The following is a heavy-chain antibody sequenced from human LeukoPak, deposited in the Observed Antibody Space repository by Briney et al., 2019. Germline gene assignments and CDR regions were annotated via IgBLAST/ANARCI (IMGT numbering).Heavy chain of an antibody. CDR3: AREEAGDYFDY. CDR2: IIPILGIA. CDR1: GGTFSSYA. Sequence: ASVKVSCKASGGTFSSYAISWVRQAPGQGLEWMGRIIPILGIANYAQKFQGRVTITADKSTSTAYMELSSLRSEDTAVYYCAREEAGDYFDYWAREPWSPSPQ. V-gene: IGHV1-69*04. J-gene: IGHJ4*02.